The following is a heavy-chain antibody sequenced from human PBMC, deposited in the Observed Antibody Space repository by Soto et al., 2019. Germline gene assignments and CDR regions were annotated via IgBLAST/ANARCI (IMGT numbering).Heavy chain of an antibody. V-gene: IGHV3-15*07. CDR2: IKSKYDGGTT. D-gene: IGHD2-15*01. CDR3: STGGYFYDY. Sequence: PGGSLRLSCAGSGFIFSNAWMNWVRQAPGKGLEWVARIKSKYDGGTTDYAAPAKGRFSISRDDSKNTVYLQMNSLKTEDTAVYYCSTGGYFYDYWGQGTPVTVS. J-gene: IGHJ4*02. CDR1: GFIFSNAW.